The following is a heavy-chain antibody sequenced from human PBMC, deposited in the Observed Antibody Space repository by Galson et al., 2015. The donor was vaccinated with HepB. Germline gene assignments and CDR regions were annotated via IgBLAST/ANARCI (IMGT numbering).Heavy chain of an antibody. D-gene: IGHD5-18*01. CDR3: AKGYGLFDS. CDR2: ITGKGDSK. Sequence: SLRLSCAASGFAFDSHAMSWVRQAPGRGLEWISGITGKGDSKFYADSVKGRFTVSKDNSKNMLYLQMNSLRAEDAGLYFCAKGYGLFDSWGQGILVTVSS. J-gene: IGHJ5*01. V-gene: IGHV3-23*01. CDR1: GFAFDSHA.